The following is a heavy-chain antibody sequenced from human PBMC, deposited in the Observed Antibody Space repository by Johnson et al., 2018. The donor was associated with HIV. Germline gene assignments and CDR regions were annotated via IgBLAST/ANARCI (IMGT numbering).Heavy chain of an antibody. V-gene: IGHV3-30*02. D-gene: IGHD6-19*01. CDR1: GFSFSAYG. CDR3: ARFDSGWQWQGLDI. CDR2: IRYDGSSN. Sequence: QVQLVESGGGAVQPGGSLRLSCAASGFSFSAYGMHWVRQAPGKGLEWVAFIRYDGSSNFYPDSVKGRFTISRDNSKNTLYLQMGSLRAEDTAVYYCARFDSGWQWQGLDIWGQGTMVTVSS. J-gene: IGHJ3*02.